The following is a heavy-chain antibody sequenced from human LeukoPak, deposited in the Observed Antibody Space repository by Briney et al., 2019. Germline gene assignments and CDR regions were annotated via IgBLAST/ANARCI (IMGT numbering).Heavy chain of an antibody. D-gene: IGHD6-13*01. CDR1: GFTFSNAW. Sequence: GGSLRLSCAASGFTFSNAWMSWVRQAPGKGLEWVGRIKSKTDGGTTDYAAPVKGRFTISRDDSKNTLYLQMNNVRAEDTAVYYCATERDSSWTFDSWGQGTLVTVSS. V-gene: IGHV3-15*01. J-gene: IGHJ4*02. CDR3: ATERDSSWTFDS. CDR2: IKSKTDGGTT.